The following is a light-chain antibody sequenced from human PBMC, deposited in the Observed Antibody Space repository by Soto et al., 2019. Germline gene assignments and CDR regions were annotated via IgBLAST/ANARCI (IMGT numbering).Light chain of an antibody. Sequence: EIVLTQSPGTLSLSPRERATLSCRASQSVSNNYLAWYQQKPGQAPRLLIYGASNRATGIPDRFSGSGSGTDFTLTISRLEPEDFAVYYCQQYGRSGTFGQGTKVDI. CDR2: GAS. V-gene: IGKV3-20*01. CDR1: QSVSNNY. CDR3: QQYGRSGT. J-gene: IGKJ1*01.